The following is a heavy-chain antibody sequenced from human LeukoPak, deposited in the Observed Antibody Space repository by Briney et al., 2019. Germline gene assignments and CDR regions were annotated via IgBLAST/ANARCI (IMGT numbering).Heavy chain of an antibody. J-gene: IGHJ4*02. Sequence: GGSLRLSCAASGFTFSSYAMHWVRQAPGKGLEYVSAISSSGGSTYYANSVKGRFTISRDNSKNTLYLQMGSLRAEDMAVYYCARTLRFGDPYFDYWGQGTLVTVSS. D-gene: IGHD3-10*01. CDR1: GFTFSSYA. CDR2: ISSSGGST. CDR3: ARTLRFGDPYFDY. V-gene: IGHV3-64*01.